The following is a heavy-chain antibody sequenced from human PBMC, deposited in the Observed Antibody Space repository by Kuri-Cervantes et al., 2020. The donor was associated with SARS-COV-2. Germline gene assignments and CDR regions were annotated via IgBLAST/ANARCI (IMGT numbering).Heavy chain of an antibody. V-gene: IGHV1-2*02. J-gene: IGHJ5*02. CDR3: ARDTQQYYDFWSGYYNWFDP. Sequence: ASVKVSCKASGYTFTGYYMHWARQAPGQGLEWMGWINPNSGGTNCAQKFQGRVTMTRDTSISTAYMELSRLRSDDTAVYYCARDTQQYYDFWSGYYNWFDPWGQGTLVTVSS. CDR1: GYTFTGYY. CDR2: INPNSGGT. D-gene: IGHD3-3*01.